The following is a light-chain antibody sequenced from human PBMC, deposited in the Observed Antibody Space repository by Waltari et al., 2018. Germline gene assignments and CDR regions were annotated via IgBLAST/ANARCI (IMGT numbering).Light chain of an antibody. CDR1: HSISNNY. V-gene: IGKV3-20*01. CDR3: QQYGSSPLT. J-gene: IGKJ4*01. CDR2: GAS. Sequence: VLTQSPGTLSLSPGERATLPCRASHSISNNYLAWYQQKPGQAPRLLIYGASSRATSLPDRFSARGSTAVFTPTSSRQQPEDVAVYYCQQYGSSPLTFGGGTKVEIK.